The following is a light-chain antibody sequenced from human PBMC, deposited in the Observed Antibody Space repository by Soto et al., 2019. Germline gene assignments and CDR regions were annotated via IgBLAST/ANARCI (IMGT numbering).Light chain of an antibody. V-gene: IGLV2-14*01. J-gene: IGLJ1*01. Sequence: QSALTQPASVSGSPGQSITISCTGTSSDVGGYNYVSWYQQHPGKAPKLMIYEVSNRPSGVSNRFSGSKSGNTASLTISGLQAEDEADYYCSSYISSSTGLFGTGTKVTVL. CDR3: SSYISSSTGL. CDR1: SSDVGGYNY. CDR2: EVS.